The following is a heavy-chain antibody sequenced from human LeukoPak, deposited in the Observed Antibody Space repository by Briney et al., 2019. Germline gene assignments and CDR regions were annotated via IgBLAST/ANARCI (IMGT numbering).Heavy chain of an antibody. D-gene: IGHD4/OR15-4a*01. Sequence: VQPGGSLRLSCEASGFPFSSYWMSWVRQAPGKGLEWVANIKQDGSEKYYVDSVKGRFTISRDNAKNSLYLQMNSLRAEDMAVYYCASSMGLPIWGQGTMVTVSP. CDR3: ASSMGLPI. J-gene: IGHJ3*02. CDR2: IKQDGSEK. V-gene: IGHV3-7*02. CDR1: GFPFSSYW.